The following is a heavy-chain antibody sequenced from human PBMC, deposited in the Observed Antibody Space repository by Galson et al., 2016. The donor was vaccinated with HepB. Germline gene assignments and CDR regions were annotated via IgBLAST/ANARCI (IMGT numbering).Heavy chain of an antibody. CDR3: AKLDCGRDCPRDD. CDR1: GFTFSSYS. V-gene: IGHV3-21*01. CDR2: ISSSSSYI. D-gene: IGHD2-21*02. Sequence: SLRLSCAASGFTFSSYSMNWVRQAPGKGLEWVSSISSSSSYIYYADSVKGRFTISRDNAKSSLYLQMNSLRVEDTAVYYCAKLDCGRDCPRDDWGQGTLVTGSS. J-gene: IGHJ4*02.